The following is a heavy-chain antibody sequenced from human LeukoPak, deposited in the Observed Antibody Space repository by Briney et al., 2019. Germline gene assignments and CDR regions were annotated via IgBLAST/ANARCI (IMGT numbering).Heavy chain of an antibody. J-gene: IGHJ4*02. Sequence: ASVKVSCKASGYTFTGYYMHWVRQAPGQGLEWMGWINPNSGGTNYAQKFQGRVTMTTDTSTSTAYMELSRLRSDDTAVYYCARDQSPYSYYDSSGYFDYWGQGTLVTVSS. D-gene: IGHD3-22*01. CDR3: ARDQSPYSYYDSSGYFDY. CDR1: GYTFTGYY. V-gene: IGHV1-2*02. CDR2: INPNSGGT.